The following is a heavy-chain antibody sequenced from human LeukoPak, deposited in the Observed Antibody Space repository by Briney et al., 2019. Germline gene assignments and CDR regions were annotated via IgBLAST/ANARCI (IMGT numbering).Heavy chain of an antibody. CDR2: IYYSGST. V-gene: IGHV4-39*07. J-gene: IGHJ4*02. Sequence: SGTLSLTCTVSGGSISSSSFYWGWIRQPPGKGLEWIGNIYYSGSTYYNPSLESRVAMSLDTSKNQFSLKLSSVTAADTAVYYCARARDDPYFDWLPILPYFDYWGQGTLVTVSS. CDR1: GGSISSSSFY. CDR3: ARARDDPYFDWLPILPYFDY. D-gene: IGHD3-9*01.